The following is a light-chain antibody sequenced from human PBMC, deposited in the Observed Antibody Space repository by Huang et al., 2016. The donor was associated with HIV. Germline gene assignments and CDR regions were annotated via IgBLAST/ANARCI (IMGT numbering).Light chain of an antibody. J-gene: IGKJ2*01. CDR1: QSVGTH. CDR2: GAS. CDR3: QQYNSWPPNT. V-gene: IGKV3-15*01. Sequence: EIVMTQSPATLSVSPGEGATLSCRTSQSVGTHLAWYQHKPGQAPRLLLHGASTRATGVPARFSGSGSGTEFTLTISTLQSEDFAVYYCQQYNSWPPNTFGQGTNLEI.